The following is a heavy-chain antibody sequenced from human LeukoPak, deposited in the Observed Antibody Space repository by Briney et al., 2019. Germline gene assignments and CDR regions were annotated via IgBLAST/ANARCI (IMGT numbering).Heavy chain of an antibody. CDR3: ARGVAGTWYFDL. CDR2: INSDGSST. CDR1: GFIFSSYW. Sequence: GGSVRLSCAASGFIFSSYWMHWVRQAPGKGLVWVSHINSDGSSTSYADSVKGRFTISRDNAKNTLYLQTNSLRAEDTAVYYCARGVAGTWYFDLWGRGTLVTVSS. V-gene: IGHV3-74*01. D-gene: IGHD6-19*01. J-gene: IGHJ2*01.